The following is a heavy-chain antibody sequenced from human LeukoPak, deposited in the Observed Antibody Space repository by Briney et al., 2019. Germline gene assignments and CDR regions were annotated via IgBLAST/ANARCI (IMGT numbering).Heavy chain of an antibody. V-gene: IGHV4-59*01. Sequence: SETLSLTCTVSGGSTSSYYWSCIRQPPGKGLEWIGYIYYSGSTNYNPSLKSRVTISVDTSKNQFSLKLSSVTAADTAVYYCARKWLLRGYFDYWGQGTLVTVSS. D-gene: IGHD3-22*01. J-gene: IGHJ4*02. CDR1: GGSTSSYY. CDR2: IYYSGST. CDR3: ARKWLLRGYFDY.